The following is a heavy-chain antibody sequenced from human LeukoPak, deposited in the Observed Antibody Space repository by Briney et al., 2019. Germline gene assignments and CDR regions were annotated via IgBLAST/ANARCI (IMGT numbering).Heavy chain of an antibody. CDR2: VIHSDFNKANGDIT. CDR3: ARHPPRGQLGTAFDI. V-gene: IGHV4-59*08. CDR1: GASISKDY. Sequence: SETLSLTCTVSGASISKDYWAWIRQPPGKGLEWIGYVIHSDFNKANGDITNYNPSLGSRVTISVDTSKNHLSLRLTSVTAADTAIYYCARHPPRGQLGTAFDIWGQGTMVTVSS. J-gene: IGHJ3*02. D-gene: IGHD3-16*01.